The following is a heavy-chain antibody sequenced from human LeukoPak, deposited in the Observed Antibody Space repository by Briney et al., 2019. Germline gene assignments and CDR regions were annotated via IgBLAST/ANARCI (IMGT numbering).Heavy chain of an antibody. V-gene: IGHV4-4*07. CDR1: GASVSIYY. CDR3: ARDRGYNYGYWYFDL. J-gene: IGHJ2*01. CDR2: IYTSGSG. Sequence: PSETLSLTCTVSGASVSIYYWSWIRQPAGKGLEWIGRIYTSGSGNYSPSLKSRVTMSVDTSKNQFSLKLSSVTAADTAVYYCARDRGYNYGYWYFDLWGRGTLVTVSS. D-gene: IGHD5-18*01.